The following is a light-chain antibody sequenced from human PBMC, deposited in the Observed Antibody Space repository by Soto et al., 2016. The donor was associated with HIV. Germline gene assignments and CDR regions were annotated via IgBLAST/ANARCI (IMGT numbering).Light chain of an antibody. V-gene: IGKV1-9*01. J-gene: IGKJ2*01. CDR2: AAS. CDR1: QGITSY. Sequence: DIQLTQSPSFLSASVGDRVTITCRASQGITSYLAWYQQKPGKAPKLLIYAASTLQSGVPSRFSGSGSGTEFTLTISSLQPEDFATYYCQQLDSYPRYTFGQGTKAGDQT. CDR3: QQLDSYPRYT.